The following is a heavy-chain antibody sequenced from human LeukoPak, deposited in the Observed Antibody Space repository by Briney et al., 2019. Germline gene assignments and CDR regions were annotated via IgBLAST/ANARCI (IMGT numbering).Heavy chain of an antibody. V-gene: IGHV4-34*01. CDR2: INHSGST. Sequence: PSETLSLTCAVYGGSFSGYYRSWIRQPPGKGLEWIGEINHSGSTNYNPSLKSRVTISVDTSKNQFSLKLSSVTAADTAVYYCARGRYCSGGSCSKGRNYYYYYMDVWGKGTTVTVSS. J-gene: IGHJ6*03. D-gene: IGHD2-15*01. CDR1: GGSFSGYY. CDR3: ARGRYCSGGSCSKGRNYYYYYMDV.